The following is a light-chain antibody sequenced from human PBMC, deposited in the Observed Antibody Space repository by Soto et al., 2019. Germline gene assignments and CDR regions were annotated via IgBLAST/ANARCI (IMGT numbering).Light chain of an antibody. V-gene: IGKV3-15*01. CDR2: GAS. J-gene: IGKJ5*01. CDR1: QSVSSN. Sequence: EKVVAQPTSTLSFFPGERATLSCRASQSVSSNLAWYQQRPGQAPRLLIYGASTRATGIPARFSGSGSGTEFTLTISSLQSEDFAVYYCQQYDQWPITFGQGTRLEIK. CDR3: QQYDQWPIT.